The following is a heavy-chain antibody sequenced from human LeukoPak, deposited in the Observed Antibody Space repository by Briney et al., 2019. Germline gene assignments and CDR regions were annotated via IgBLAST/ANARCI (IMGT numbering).Heavy chain of an antibody. D-gene: IGHD1-26*01. J-gene: IGHJ5*02. CDR1: GYSFTSYW. V-gene: IGHV5-51*01. CDR3: ARRGASGSYYVGWFDP. CDR2: IYPGDPDT. Sequence: PGESLKISCKGSGYSFTSYWIGWVRQMPGKGLEWMGIIYPGDPDTRYSPSFQGQVTISADKSISTAYLQWSSLKASDTAMYYCARRGASGSYYVGWFDPWGQGTLVTVSS.